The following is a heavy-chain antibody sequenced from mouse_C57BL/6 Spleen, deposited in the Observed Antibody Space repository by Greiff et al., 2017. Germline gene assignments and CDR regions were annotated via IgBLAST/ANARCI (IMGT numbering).Heavy chain of an antibody. CDR3: ARGAYDGYYVPWFAY. D-gene: IGHD2-3*01. Sequence: QVQLKQPGAELVKPGASVKLSCTASGYTFTSYWMHWVKQRPGRGLEWIGRIDPNSCGTKYNEKFKSKATLTVDKPASTAYMQLSSLTSEDSAVYYCARGAYDGYYVPWFAYWGQGTLVTVSA. CDR2: IDPNSCGT. J-gene: IGHJ3*01. V-gene: IGHV1-72*01. CDR1: GYTFTSYW.